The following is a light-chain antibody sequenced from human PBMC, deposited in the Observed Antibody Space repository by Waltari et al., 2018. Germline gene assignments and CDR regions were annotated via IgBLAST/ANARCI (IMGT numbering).Light chain of an antibody. V-gene: IGLV2-23*01. CDR3: CSYAGSSSPRL. J-gene: IGLJ3*02. CDR2: EAT. CDR1: SSDVGNFNL. Sequence: QSALTQPASVSGSPGQSITISCTGSSSDVGNFNLVSCYQLHPGKAPKLLIFEATKRPSGISYHCSGSKSGNTASLTISALQAEDEADYCCCSYAGSSSPRLFGGGTKLSVL.